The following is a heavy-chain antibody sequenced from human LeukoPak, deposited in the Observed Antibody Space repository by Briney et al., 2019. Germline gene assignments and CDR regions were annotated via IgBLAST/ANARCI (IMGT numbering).Heavy chain of an antibody. Sequence: GASVKVSCKASGYTFTSNYIHWVRQAPGQRLEWMGWINAGNGNTKYSQKFQGRVTITRDTSASTAYMELSSLRSEDTAVYYCARKGAYGDYFDYWGQGTLVTVSS. CDR1: GYTFTSNY. J-gene: IGHJ4*02. CDR2: INAGNGNT. V-gene: IGHV1-3*01. CDR3: ARKGAYGDYFDY. D-gene: IGHD4-17*01.